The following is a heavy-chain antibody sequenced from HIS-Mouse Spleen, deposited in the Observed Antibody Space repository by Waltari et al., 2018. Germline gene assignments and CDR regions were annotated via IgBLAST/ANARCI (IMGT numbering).Heavy chain of an antibody. D-gene: IGHD1-26*01. CDR3: ADSGSYWYYFDY. Sequence: QVQLVQSGAEVKKPGASVKVSCKASGYTFTCSHMHLVGQAPGQGLEWMGWINPNSGGTNYAQKFQGRVTMTRDTSISTAYMELSRLRSDDTAVYYCADSGSYWYYFDYWGQGTLVTVSS. J-gene: IGHJ4*02. CDR1: GYTFTCSH. CDR2: INPNSGGT. V-gene: IGHV1-2*02.